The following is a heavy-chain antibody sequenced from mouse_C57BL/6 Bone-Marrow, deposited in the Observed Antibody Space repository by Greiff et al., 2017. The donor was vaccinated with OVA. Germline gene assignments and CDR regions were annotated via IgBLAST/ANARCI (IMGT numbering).Heavy chain of an antibody. J-gene: IGHJ4*01. CDR2: INPYNGGT. V-gene: IGHV1-19*01. CDR3: ARWDEDYAMDY. D-gene: IGHD4-1*01. CDR1: GYTFTDYY. Sequence: EVQLQQSGPVLVKPGASVKMSCKASGYTFTDYYMNWVKQSHGKSLEWIGVINPYNGGTSYNQKFKGKATLTVDKSSSTAYMELNSLTSEDSAVYYCARWDEDYAMDYWGQGTSVTVSS.